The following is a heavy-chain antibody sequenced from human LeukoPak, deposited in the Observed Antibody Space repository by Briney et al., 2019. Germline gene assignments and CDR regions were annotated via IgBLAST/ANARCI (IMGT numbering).Heavy chain of an antibody. CDR2: IYYSGST. D-gene: IGHD3-22*01. CDR3: AREGPNNYDSSGYYSR. J-gene: IGHJ4*02. CDR1: GGSISSYY. Sequence: SETLSLTCTVSGGSISSYYWSWLRQPPGKGLEWIGYIYYSGSTNYNPSLKSRVTISVDTSKNQFSLKLSSVTAADTAVYYCAREGPNNYDSSGYYSRWGQGTLVTVSS. V-gene: IGHV4-59*12.